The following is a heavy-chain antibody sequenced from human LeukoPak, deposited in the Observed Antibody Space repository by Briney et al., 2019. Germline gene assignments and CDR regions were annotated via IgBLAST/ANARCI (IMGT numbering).Heavy chain of an antibody. D-gene: IGHD4/OR15-4a*01. J-gene: IGHJ5*02. CDR1: GFSLSTSGVG. CDR2: IYWNDDK. Sequence: SGPTLVNPTQTLTLTCTFSGFSLSTSGVGVGWIRQPPGKALEWLALIYWNDDKRYSPSLKSRLTITKDTSKNQVVPTMTNMDPVDTATYYCAHIRILWWRLGWFDPWGQGTLVTVSS. V-gene: IGHV2-5*01. CDR3: AHIRILWWRLGWFDP.